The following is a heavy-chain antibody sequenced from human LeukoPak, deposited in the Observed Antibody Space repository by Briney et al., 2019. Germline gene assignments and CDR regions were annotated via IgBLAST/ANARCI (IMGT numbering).Heavy chain of an antibody. J-gene: IGHJ2*01. CDR3: TRDKELGLNHWYFDL. V-gene: IGHV3-21*01. CDR2: ISSSSSYI. D-gene: IGHD7-27*01. Sequence: KSGGSLRLSCAASGFTFSSYSMNWVRQAPGKGLEWVSSISSSSSYIYYADSVKGRFTISRDNAKNSLYLQMNSLRAEGTAVYYCTRDKELGLNHWYFDLWGRGTLVTVSS. CDR1: GFTFSSYS.